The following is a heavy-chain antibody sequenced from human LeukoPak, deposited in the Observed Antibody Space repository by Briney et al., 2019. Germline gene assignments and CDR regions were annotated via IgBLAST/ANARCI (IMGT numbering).Heavy chain of an antibody. CDR2: ISGPGGGT. D-gene: IGHD3-3*01. J-gene: IGHJ4*02. V-gene: IGHV3-23*01. Sequence: PGGSLRLSCAASGFTFSTYVMNWVRQAPGKGLEWVSAISGPGGGTYYADSVKGRFTTSRDNSKNTLYPQMNSLRAEDTAVYYCAKETYTIFGVVTLRYSFDYWGQGTLVTVSS. CDR1: GFTFSTYV. CDR3: AKETYTIFGVVTLRYSFDY.